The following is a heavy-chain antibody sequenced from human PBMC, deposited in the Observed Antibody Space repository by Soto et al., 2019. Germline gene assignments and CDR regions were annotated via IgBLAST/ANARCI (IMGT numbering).Heavy chain of an antibody. J-gene: IGHJ3*02. Sequence: PXXTLSLPFAVSSGSISSINWRSWVRQPPGKGLEWIGEIYHSGSTNYNPSLKSRVTISGDKSKNQFSLKLSSVTAGEPAVYFCASDGNGDPPSCPYAFDIWVQGTMVTVSS. CDR2: IYHSGST. CDR3: ASDGNGDPPSCPYAFDI. V-gene: IGHV4-4*01. D-gene: IGHD2-8*01. CDR1: SGSISSINW.